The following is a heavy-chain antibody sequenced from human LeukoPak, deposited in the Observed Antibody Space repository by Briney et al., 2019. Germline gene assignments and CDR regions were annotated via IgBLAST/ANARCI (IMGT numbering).Heavy chain of an antibody. J-gene: IGHJ4*02. CDR1: GGTFSSYA. D-gene: IGHD2-21*02. CDR3: ARAHCGGDCYSIVDDY. CDR2: IIPILGIA. Sequence: SVTVSCTASGGTFSSYAISWVRQAPGQGLEWMGRIIPILGIANYAQKFQGRVTITADKSTSTAYMELSSLRSEDTAVYYCARAHCGGDCYSIVDDYWGQGTLVTVSS. V-gene: IGHV1-69*04.